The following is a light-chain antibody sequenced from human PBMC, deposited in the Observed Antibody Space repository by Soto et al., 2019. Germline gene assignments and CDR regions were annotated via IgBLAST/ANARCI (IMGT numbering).Light chain of an antibody. CDR3: QEYFSTPL. V-gene: IGKV4-1*01. CDR1: QSVSHNSNSKSH. J-gene: IGKJ4*01. CDR2: WAS. Sequence: DIVMTQSPDSLAVSLGERATINCKSSQSVSHNSNSKSHLAWYQQKPGQPPKLLIYWASTRESGVPDRFSGSGSGTDFTLTISSLQSEDVAVYYCQEYFSTPLVGGGTKVEIK.